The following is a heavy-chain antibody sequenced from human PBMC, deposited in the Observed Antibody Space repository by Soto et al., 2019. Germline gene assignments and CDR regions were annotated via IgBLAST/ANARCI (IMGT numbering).Heavy chain of an antibody. CDR3: ARDQAYYDFWSGYPKYNWFDP. CDR1: GGSISSYY. J-gene: IGHJ5*02. Sequence: SETLSLTCTVSGGSISSYYWSWIRQPAGKGLEWIGRIYTSGSTNYNPSLKSRVTMSVDTSKNQFSLKLSSVTAADTAVYYCARDQAYYDFWSGYPKYNWFDPWGQGTLVTVPQ. V-gene: IGHV4-4*07. CDR2: IYTSGST. D-gene: IGHD3-3*01.